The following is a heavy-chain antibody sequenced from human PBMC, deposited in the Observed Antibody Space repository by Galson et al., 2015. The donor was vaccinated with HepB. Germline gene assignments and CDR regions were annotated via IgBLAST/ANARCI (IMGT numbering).Heavy chain of an antibody. CDR1: GGTFSSYT. CDR3: ARVVVVADDPYYFDY. V-gene: IGHV1-69*02. Sequence: SVKVSCKASGGTFSSYTISWVRQAPGQGLEWMGRIIPILGIANYAQKFQGRVTITADKSTSTAYMELSSLRSEDTAVYYCARVVVVADDPYYFDYWGQGTLVTVSS. J-gene: IGHJ4*02. CDR2: IIPILGIA. D-gene: IGHD2-15*01.